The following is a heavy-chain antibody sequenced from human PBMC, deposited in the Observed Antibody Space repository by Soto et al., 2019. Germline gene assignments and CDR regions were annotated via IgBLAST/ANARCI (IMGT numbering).Heavy chain of an antibody. D-gene: IGHD3-3*01. Sequence: QVQLVESGGGVVQPGRSLRLSCAASGFTFSSYAMHWVRQAPGKGLEWVAVISYDGSNKYYADSVKGRFTISRDNSKNTLYLQMNSLRAEDRAVDYCARDKRDLRFLEWSYYFDYWGQGTLVTVSS. J-gene: IGHJ4*02. CDR2: ISYDGSNK. V-gene: IGHV3-30-3*01. CDR3: ARDKRDLRFLEWSYYFDY. CDR1: GFTFSSYA.